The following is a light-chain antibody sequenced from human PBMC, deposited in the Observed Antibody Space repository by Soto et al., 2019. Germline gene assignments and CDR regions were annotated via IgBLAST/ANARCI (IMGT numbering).Light chain of an antibody. CDR1: SSDIGAGYR. CDR3: QSFDKYLSAVV. Sequence: QSVLTQPPSVSGAPGERVTISCTGSSSDIGAGYRVRWYQQVPGTAPKLLIYDNTNRPSGVPARLSGSKSGTSASLAISGLQAEDEADYYCQSFDKYLSAVVFGGGTKLTVL. J-gene: IGLJ2*01. CDR2: DNT. V-gene: IGLV1-40*01.